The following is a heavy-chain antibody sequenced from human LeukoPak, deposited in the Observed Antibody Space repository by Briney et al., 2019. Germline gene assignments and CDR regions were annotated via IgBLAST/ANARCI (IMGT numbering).Heavy chain of an antibody. J-gene: IGHJ4*02. CDR1: GFTFSSYS. CDR3: AGYCSGGSCSDY. Sequence: GGSLRLSCAASGFTFSSYSMNWVRQAPGKGLEWVSSISSSSSYIYYADSVKGRFTISRDNAKNSLYLQMNSLRAEDTAVYYCAGYCSGGSCSDYWGQGTLVTVSS. D-gene: IGHD2-15*01. CDR2: ISSSSSYI. V-gene: IGHV3-21*01.